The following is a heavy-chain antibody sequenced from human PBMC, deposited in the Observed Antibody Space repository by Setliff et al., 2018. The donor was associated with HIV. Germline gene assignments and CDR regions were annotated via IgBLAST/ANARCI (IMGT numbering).Heavy chain of an antibody. CDR1: GHTFTNFD. V-gene: IGHV1-18*01. Sequence: ASVKVSCKASGHTFTNFDINWVRQATGQGLEWMGWISGYNGDTHSTQKFQGRVTMTTDTSTNTAYMEVRSLRSDDTAVYYCARNSFPVGVTGTGPLFDYWGQGTLVTVSS. D-gene: IGHD6-19*01. CDR2: ISGYNGDT. J-gene: IGHJ4*02. CDR3: ARNSFPVGVTGTGPLFDY.